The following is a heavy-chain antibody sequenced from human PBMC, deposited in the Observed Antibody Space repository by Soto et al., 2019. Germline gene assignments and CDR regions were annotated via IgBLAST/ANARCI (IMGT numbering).Heavy chain of an antibody. J-gene: IGHJ6*02. CDR1: GYSFTSYW. CDR3: XRHGHYDFWSGXXXGXYXXXYGMDV. Sequence: SLKISCKGSGYSFTSYWISWVRQMPGKGLEWMXRIDPSDSYTNYSPSFQGHVTISADKSISTAYLQWSSLKASDTAMYYCXRHGHYDFWSGXXXGXYXXXYGMDVWGQGTTVTVSS. D-gene: IGHD3-3*01. CDR2: IDPSDSYT. V-gene: IGHV5-10-1*01.